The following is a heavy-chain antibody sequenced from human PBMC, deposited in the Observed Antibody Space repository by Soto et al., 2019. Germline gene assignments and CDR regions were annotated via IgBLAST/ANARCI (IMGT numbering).Heavy chain of an antibody. CDR3: ARDLGGSYFAPVDY. CDR2: ISAYNGNT. D-gene: IGHD1-26*01. J-gene: IGHJ4*02. Sequence: QVQLVQSGAEVKKPGASVKVSCKASGYTFPSYGISWVRQAPGQGLEWMGWISAYNGNTKYAQKLQGRVTMTRDTSTRTVYMELRSLRSDDTAVYYCARDLGGSYFAPVDYWGQGTLVTVSS. V-gene: IGHV1-18*01. CDR1: GYTFPSYG.